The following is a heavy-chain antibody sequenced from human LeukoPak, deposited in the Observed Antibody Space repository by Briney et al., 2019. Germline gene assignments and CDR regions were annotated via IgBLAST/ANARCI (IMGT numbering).Heavy chain of an antibody. CDR3: ARGGNYGGNSGVVDY. Sequence: ETLSLTCTVSGGSISSYYWSWIRQPPGKGLEWIGYIYYSGSTNYNPSLKSRVTISVDTSKNQFSLKLSSVTAADTAVYYCARGGNYGGNSGVVDYWGQGTLVTVSS. D-gene: IGHD4-23*01. CDR2: IYYSGST. V-gene: IGHV4-59*01. J-gene: IGHJ4*02. CDR1: GGSISSYY.